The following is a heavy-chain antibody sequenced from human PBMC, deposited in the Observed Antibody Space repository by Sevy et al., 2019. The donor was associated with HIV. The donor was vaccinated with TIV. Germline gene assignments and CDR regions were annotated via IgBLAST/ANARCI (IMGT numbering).Heavy chain of an antibody. CDR1: GFTFSSYS. CDR3: AGSVYSHNPLEFDY. Sequence: GGSLRLSCAASGFTFSSYSMSWVRQAPGKGLEWVSSISSSNYFIYYTDSVKGRFTISRDNAKNSLYLQMNSLRAEDTAVYYCAGSVYSHNPLEFDYWGQGTLVTVSS. J-gene: IGHJ4*02. V-gene: IGHV3-21*01. D-gene: IGHD4-4*01. CDR2: ISSSNYFI.